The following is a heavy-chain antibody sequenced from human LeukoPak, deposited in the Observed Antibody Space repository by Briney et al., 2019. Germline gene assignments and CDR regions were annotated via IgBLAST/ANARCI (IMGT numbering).Heavy chain of an antibody. CDR1: GGTFSSYA. J-gene: IGHJ4*02. D-gene: IGHD2-2*01. CDR3: ARGGYCGSTSCYFDY. CDR2: IIPIFGTA. V-gene: IGHV1-69*13. Sequence: SVKVSCKASGGTFSSYAISWVRQAPGQELEGMGGIIPIFGTANYAHKFQGRVTITADESTSTAYMELSSLRSEDTAVYYCARGGYCGSTSCYFDYWGQGTLVTVSS.